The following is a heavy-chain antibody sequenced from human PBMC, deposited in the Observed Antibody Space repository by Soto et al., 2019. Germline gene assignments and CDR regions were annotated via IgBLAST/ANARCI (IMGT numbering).Heavy chain of an antibody. CDR3: ARTRGYSDYDPDY. D-gene: IGHD5-12*01. Sequence: EVQLLESGGGLVQPGGSLRLSCAASGFTFSSYAMTWVRQAPGKGLEWVSAISYSGVSTYYADSVKGRFTISRDSSENTLSLQMNSLRVDDTAVYYCARTRGYSDYDPDYWGQGTLVTVSS. CDR2: ISYSGVST. CDR1: GFTFSSYA. V-gene: IGHV3-23*01. J-gene: IGHJ4*02.